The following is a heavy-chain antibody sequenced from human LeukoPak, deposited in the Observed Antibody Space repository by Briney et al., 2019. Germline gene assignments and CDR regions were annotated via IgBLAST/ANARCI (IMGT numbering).Heavy chain of an antibody. D-gene: IGHD6-19*01. Sequence: SETLSLTCAVYGGSFSGYYWSWIRQPPGKGLEWIGEINHSGSTNYNPSLKSRVTISVDTSKNQFSLKLSSVTAADTAVYYCASAAVAGMVNWFDPWGQGTLVTVSS. V-gene: IGHV4-34*01. CDR1: GGSFSGYY. CDR2: INHSGST. CDR3: ASAAVAGMVNWFDP. J-gene: IGHJ5*02.